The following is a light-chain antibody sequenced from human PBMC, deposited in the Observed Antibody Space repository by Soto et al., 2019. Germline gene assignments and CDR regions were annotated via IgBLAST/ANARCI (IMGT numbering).Light chain of an antibody. CDR2: GVT. CDR3: NSYTTSSTYV. Sequence: QSVLTRPASVSGSPGQSIAMSCTGTSSDVGGYNYVSWYQQHPGKAPKLLIYGVTNRPSGVSNRFSGSKSGNTASLTISGLQAEDEADYYCNSYTTSSTYVFGTGTKVTVL. CDR1: SSDVGGYNY. V-gene: IGLV2-14*01. J-gene: IGLJ1*01.